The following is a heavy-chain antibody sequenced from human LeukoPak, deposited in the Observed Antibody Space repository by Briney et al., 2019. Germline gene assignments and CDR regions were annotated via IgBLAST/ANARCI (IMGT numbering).Heavy chain of an antibody. J-gene: IGHJ4*02. D-gene: IGHD4-17*01. Sequence: SVKVSCKASGGTFNSYVINWVRQAPGQGLEWMGRIIPSFGTANYAQKFQDRVTITTDESTSTAYMELSNLRSEDMAVYFWARPMTTVTTGFDYWGQGTLVTVSS. V-gene: IGHV1-69*05. CDR3: ARPMTTVTTGFDY. CDR1: GGTFNSYV. CDR2: IIPSFGTA.